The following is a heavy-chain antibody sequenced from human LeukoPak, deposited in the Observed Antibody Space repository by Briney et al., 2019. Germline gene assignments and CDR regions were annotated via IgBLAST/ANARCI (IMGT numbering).Heavy chain of an antibody. Sequence: GGSLRLSCGASGFTFTSQWMSWVRQAPGKGLEWVANIKQDGNEKYYVESVKGRFIISRDNAKNSLYLQMNSLRAEDTAVYYCARARRAVAMRYNWFDPWGQGTLVTVSS. J-gene: IGHJ5*02. CDR3: ARARRAVAMRYNWFDP. CDR2: IKQDGNEK. CDR1: GFTFTSQW. D-gene: IGHD6-19*01. V-gene: IGHV3-7*01.